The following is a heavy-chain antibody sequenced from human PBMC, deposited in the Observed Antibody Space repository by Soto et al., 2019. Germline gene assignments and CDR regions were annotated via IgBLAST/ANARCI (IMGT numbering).Heavy chain of an antibody. CDR3: AKARSSWAYYYGLDV. CDR1: GFTFSSYA. Sequence: VQLLESGGGLVQPGGSLRLSCVASGFTFSSYAMSWVRQAPGKGLEWVSAIGGSGGSTYYADSVKGRFTISRDNSKNALYLQMTSLRGDDTAVYYCAKARSSWAYYYGLDVWGQGTTVTVSS. D-gene: IGHD6-13*01. V-gene: IGHV3-23*01. J-gene: IGHJ6*02. CDR2: IGGSGGST.